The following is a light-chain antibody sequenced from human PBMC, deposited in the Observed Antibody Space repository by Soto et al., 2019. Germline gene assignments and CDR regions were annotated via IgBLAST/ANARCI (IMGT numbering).Light chain of an antibody. CDR3: MQGTHFPWT. V-gene: IGKV2-30*01. Sequence: DVVMTQSPLSLPVTLGQPASISCRSSQSPVYSDGNTSLSWFHQRPGQSPRRLMYRVSYRDSGVPDRFSGSGSGTDFKLKISWVEGEDVGVYYCMQGTHFPWTFGQGTKVEIK. CDR1: QSPVYSDGNTS. CDR2: RVS. J-gene: IGKJ1*01.